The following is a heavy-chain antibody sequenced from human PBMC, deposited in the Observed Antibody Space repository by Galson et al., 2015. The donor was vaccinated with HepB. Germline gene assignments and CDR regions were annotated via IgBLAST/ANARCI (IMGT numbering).Heavy chain of an antibody. D-gene: IGHD3-22*01. CDR3: ATDPNRSYYYDSSGTTNFDY. J-gene: IGHJ4*02. CDR2: FDPEDGET. CDR1: GYTLTELS. V-gene: IGHV1-24*01. Sequence: SVKVSCKVSGYTLTELSMHWVRQAPGKGLEWMGGFDPEDGETICAQKFQGRVTMTEDTSTDTAYMELSSLRSEDTAVYYCATDPNRSYYYDSSGTTNFDYWGQGTLVTVSS.